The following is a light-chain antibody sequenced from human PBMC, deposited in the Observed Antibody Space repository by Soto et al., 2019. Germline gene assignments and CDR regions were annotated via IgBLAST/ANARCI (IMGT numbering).Light chain of an antibody. J-gene: IGKJ1*01. V-gene: IGKV1-5*01. CDR1: QTISGW. CDR2: DAS. Sequence: DIQMTQSPSTLSASVGDGVTITCRASQTISGWLAWYQQRPGKAPKLLISDASSLRSGVPSRFSGSGSGTEFTLTISSLQPADFGSYYCQQYKSYPWTFGHGTTVEV. CDR3: QQYKSYPWT.